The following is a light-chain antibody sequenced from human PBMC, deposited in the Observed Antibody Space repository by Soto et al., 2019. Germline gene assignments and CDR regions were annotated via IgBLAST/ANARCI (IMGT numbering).Light chain of an antibody. J-gene: IGKJ1*01. CDR2: GAS. CDR1: QSVTGNY. CDR3: QHYYTSYTT. V-gene: IGKV3-20*01. Sequence: EIVLTQSPGTLSLSPGERATLSCWASQSVTGNYLAWYQQKPGQPPRLLIFGASTRATGIPDRFSGSGSGTDFTLTISRLEPEDFAVYYCQHYYTSYTTFGQGTKVDIK.